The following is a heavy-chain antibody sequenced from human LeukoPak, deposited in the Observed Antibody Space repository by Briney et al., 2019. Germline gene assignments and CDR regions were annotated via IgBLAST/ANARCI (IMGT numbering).Heavy chain of an antibody. Sequence: GGSLRLSCAASGFTFSSYDMHWVRQTPGKGLELVAVISYDRSNKYYADSVRGRFTISRDNSKNTLYLQMNSLRAEDTAVYYCARGDLHYHDSTRRGFDIWGQGTMVTVSS. D-gene: IGHD3-10*01. CDR1: GFTFSSYD. CDR2: ISYDRSNK. J-gene: IGHJ3*02. V-gene: IGHV3-30*03. CDR3: ARGDLHYHDSTRRGFDI.